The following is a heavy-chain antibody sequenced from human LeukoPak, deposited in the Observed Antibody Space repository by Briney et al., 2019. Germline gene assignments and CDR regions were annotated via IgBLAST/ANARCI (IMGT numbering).Heavy chain of an antibody. CDR3: ARGSSSSLSYYYYMDV. CDR2: INPNSGGT. V-gene: IGHV1-2*02. Sequence: GASVKVSCKASGYTFTGYYMHWVRQAPGQGLEWMGWINPNSGGTNYAQKFQGRVTMTRDTSISTACMELSRLRSDDTAVYYCARGSSSSLSYYYYMDVWGKGTTVTVSS. J-gene: IGHJ6*03. D-gene: IGHD6-6*01. CDR1: GYTFTGYY.